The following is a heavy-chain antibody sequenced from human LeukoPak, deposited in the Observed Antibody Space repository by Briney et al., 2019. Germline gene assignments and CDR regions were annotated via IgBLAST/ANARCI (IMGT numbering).Heavy chain of an antibody. CDR3: TKYLGYYFDY. V-gene: IGHV3-7*05. D-gene: IGHD2-2*01. CDR1: GFTFSSHW. J-gene: IGHJ4*02. CDR2: IKQDGSEK. Sequence: GGSLRLSCSASGFTFSSHWMSWVRQAPGKGLEWVANIKQDGSEKYYVDSVKGRFTISRDNAKNSLYLQMNSLRAEDTAVYYCTKYLGYYFDYWGQGTLVTVSS.